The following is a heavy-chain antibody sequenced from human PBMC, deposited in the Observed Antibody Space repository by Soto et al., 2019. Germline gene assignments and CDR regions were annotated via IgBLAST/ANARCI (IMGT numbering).Heavy chain of an antibody. V-gene: IGHV3-48*03. D-gene: IGHD5-12*01. CDR1: GFTFSSYE. J-gene: IGHJ4*02. Sequence: EVQVVESGGGLVQPGGSLRLSCAASGFTFSSYEMNWVRQAPGKGLEWVSYISSSDSAIYYADSVKGRFTISRDNAKNSLYLQMNSLRAEDTAVYYCASLEMATMQGWGQGTLVTVSS. CDR2: ISSSDSAI. CDR3: ASLEMATMQG.